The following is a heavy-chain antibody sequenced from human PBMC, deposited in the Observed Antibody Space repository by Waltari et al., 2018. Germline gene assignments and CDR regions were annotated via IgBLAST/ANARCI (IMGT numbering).Heavy chain of an antibody. CDR2: IDSSGST. CDR1: GASVGSGNYF. Sequence: QVQLQESGPGLVKPSQTLSLTCTVSGASVGSGNYFWTWIRQPAGKGLEWIGHIDSSGSTTYNSSLKSRAIISLDTSKNQFSRTLNSVTAADTAVYFCARDPWFDSWGQGTLVIVSS. CDR3: ARDPWFDS. J-gene: IGHJ5*01. V-gene: IGHV4-61*09.